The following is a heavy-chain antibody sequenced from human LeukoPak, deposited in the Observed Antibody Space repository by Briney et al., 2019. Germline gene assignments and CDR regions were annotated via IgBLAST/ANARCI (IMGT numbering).Heavy chain of an antibody. CDR2: VHYSGNT. CDR3: ARDVFFRAHNWFDP. D-gene: IGHD2/OR15-2a*01. J-gene: IGHJ5*02. Sequence: SETLSLTCTVSGDSISSGSYYWGWIRQPPGKGLEWIGSVHYSGNTYYNPSLKSRVTISVDTSKNQFSLKLSSVTAADTAVYYCARDVFFRAHNWFDPWGQGTLVTVSS. V-gene: IGHV4-39*07. CDR1: GDSISSGSYY.